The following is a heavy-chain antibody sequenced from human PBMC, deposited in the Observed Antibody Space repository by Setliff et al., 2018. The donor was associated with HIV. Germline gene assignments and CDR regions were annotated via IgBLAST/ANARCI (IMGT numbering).Heavy chain of an antibody. CDR2: IYTSGST. CDR1: GGSISSYY. Sequence: TSETLSLTCTVSGGSISSYYWSWIRQPPGKGLEWIGYIYTSGSTNYNPSLKSRVTISVDTSKNQFSLRLTSVTAADTAVYYCASFSGYDYYFDYWGQGTLVTVSS. D-gene: IGHD5-12*01. CDR3: ASFSGYDYYFDY. V-gene: IGHV4-4*09. J-gene: IGHJ4*02.